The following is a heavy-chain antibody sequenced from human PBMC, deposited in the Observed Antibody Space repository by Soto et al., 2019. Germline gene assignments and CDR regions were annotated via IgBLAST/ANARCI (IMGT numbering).Heavy chain of an antibody. CDR3: VRDRRISGINRGLDY. V-gene: IGHV3-11*01. CDR1: GFIFSDFH. J-gene: IGHJ4*02. CDR2: ISSRGDTI. D-gene: IGHD1-20*01. Sequence: QVQLVDSGGGLVKPGGSLRLSCAASGFIFSDFHMTWIRQAPGKGLVLVAYISSRGDTIYYADSVRGRITISRDNDKDSLFLQMSSLRVEDTAVYYCVRDRRISGINRGLDYWGRGTLVTVSS.